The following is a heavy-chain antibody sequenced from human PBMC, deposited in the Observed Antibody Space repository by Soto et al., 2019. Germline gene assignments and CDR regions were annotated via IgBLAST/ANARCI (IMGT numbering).Heavy chain of an antibody. CDR3: AHAFGGRSLY. CDR2: IYWDDAK. D-gene: IGHD1-26*01. CDR1: GFSLSTSRVG. V-gene: IGHV2-5*02. Sequence: QITLKESGPTLVKPTQTLTLTCTFSGFSLSTSRVGVGWIRQPPGKALEWLAVIYWDDAKTYRPSLKSRLTITKDTSKNQVALTLTNMDPVDTATYYCAHAFGGRSLYWGQGTLVTFSS. J-gene: IGHJ4*02.